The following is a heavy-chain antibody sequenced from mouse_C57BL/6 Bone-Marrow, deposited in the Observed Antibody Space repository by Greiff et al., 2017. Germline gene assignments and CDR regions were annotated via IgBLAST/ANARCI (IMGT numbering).Heavy chain of an antibody. CDR3: AIPLISVPYYYAMDY. CDR1: GFTFTDYY. J-gene: IGHJ4*01. Sequence: EVQGVESGGGLVQPGGSLSLSCAASGFTFTDYYMSWVRQPPGKALEWLGFIRNKANGYTTEYSASVKGRFTISRDNSQSILYLQMNALRAEDSATYYCAIPLISVPYYYAMDYWGQGTSVTVSS. V-gene: IGHV7-3*01. D-gene: IGHD1-2*01. CDR2: IRNKANGYTT.